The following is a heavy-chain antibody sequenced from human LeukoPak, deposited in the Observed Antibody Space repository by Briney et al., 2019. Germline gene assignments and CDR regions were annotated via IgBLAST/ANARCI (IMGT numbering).Heavy chain of an antibody. CDR1: GFSVSTSY. Sequence: HTGGSLRLSCAASGFSVSTSYMSWVRQAPGKGLEYVSVLYDSGDAESVKGRFTISRDNSKNTAYLQMNSLRVEDTAVYYCARAAYDSGGYTANHDFWGQGTLVTVSS. V-gene: IGHV3-53*01. CDR2: LYDSG. D-gene: IGHD3-22*01. CDR3: ARAAYDSGGYTANHDF. J-gene: IGHJ4*02.